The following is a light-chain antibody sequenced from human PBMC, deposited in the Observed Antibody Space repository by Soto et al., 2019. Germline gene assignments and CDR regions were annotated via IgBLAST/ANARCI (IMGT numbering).Light chain of an antibody. J-gene: IGKJ1*01. Sequence: EIVLTQSPATLSLSPGERATLSCRASQSVRSDYLAWYRHNPCQPPRLLIYDASTRAPGIPDRFSGSGSGTDFTLTIGRLEPEDFAVYYCQHYGSSTAFGHGTRVENK. CDR1: QSVRSDY. CDR2: DAS. CDR3: QHYGSSTA. V-gene: IGKV3-20*01.